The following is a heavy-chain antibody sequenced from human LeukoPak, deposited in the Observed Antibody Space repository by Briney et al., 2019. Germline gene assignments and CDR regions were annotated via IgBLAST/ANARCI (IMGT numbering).Heavy chain of an antibody. V-gene: IGHV1-2*06. CDR1: GYTFTGYY. D-gene: IGHD1-1*01. Sequence: ASVKVSCKASGYTFTGYYMHWVRQAPGQGLEWMGRINPNSGGTNYAQKFQGRVTMTRDTSISTAYMELSRLRSDDTAVYYCARQTTFLSDAFDIWGQGTMVTVSS. CDR3: ARQTTFLSDAFDI. CDR2: INPNSGGT. J-gene: IGHJ3*02.